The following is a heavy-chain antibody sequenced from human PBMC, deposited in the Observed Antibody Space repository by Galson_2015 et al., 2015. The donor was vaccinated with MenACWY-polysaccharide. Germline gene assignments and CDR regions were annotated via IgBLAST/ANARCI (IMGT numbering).Heavy chain of an antibody. D-gene: IGHD2-15*01. CDR3: AREGSRIVFHAFDT. CDR2: IQYDGTNK. J-gene: IGHJ3*02. CDR1: GLRFSGSG. Sequence: SLRLSCAASGLRFSGSGMHWVRQAPGKGLEWVAVIQYDGTNKVYADSVKGRFTIYSDNSRNTLYLEMNSLRAEDTAVYFCAREGSRIVFHAFDTWGQGTMVTVSS. V-gene: IGHV3-33*01.